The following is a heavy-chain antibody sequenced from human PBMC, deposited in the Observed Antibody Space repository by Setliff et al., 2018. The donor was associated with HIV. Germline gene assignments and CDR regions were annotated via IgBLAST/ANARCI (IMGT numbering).Heavy chain of an antibody. CDR2: SHTSGNT. CDR1: GGSISRYY. J-gene: IGHJ4*02. D-gene: IGHD3-22*01. CDR3: ARHAIDSGGYYSQFDY. V-gene: IGHV4-4*09. Sequence: SETLSLTCTVSGGSISRYYWSWIRQPPGKGLEWTGYSHTSGNTNYNPSLKSRVTISVDTPKNQFSLKLSSVTAADTAVYYCARHAIDSGGYYSQFDYWGQGTLVTVSS.